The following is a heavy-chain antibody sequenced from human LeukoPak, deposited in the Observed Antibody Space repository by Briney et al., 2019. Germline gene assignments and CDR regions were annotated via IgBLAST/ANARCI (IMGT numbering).Heavy chain of an antibody. CDR1: GGSISSYY. J-gene: IGHJ6*03. CDR3: ARDRGVPAARYMDV. V-gene: IGHV4-4*09. CDR2: IYTSGST. Sequence: SETLSLTCTVSGGSISSYYWSWIRQPPGKGLEWIGYIYTSGSTNYNPSLKSRVTISVDTSKNQFSLKLSSVTAADTAVYYCARDRGVPAARYMDVWGKGTTVTVSS. D-gene: IGHD2-2*01.